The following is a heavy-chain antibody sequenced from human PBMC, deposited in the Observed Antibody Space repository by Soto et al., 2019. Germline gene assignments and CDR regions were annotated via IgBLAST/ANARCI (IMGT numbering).Heavy chain of an antibody. V-gene: IGHV3-7*03. CDR2: IREDGDAK. CDR3: ARAYASKSIYRHFDN. D-gene: IGHD2-2*01. J-gene: IGHJ4*02. Sequence: GGSLRLSCAVSGFTFSDFSMTWVRQAPGKGLEWVASIREDGDAKHYVDSVKGRFTISRDNAKKSLYLQMNNLRAEDTAMYYCARAYASKSIYRHFDNCGQGALVTVSS. CDR1: GFTFSDFS.